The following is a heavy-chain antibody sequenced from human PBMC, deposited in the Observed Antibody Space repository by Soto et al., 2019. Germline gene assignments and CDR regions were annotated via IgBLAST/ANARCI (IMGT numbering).Heavy chain of an antibody. CDR2: MNPHSGNT. V-gene: IGHV1-8*01. CDR1: GYTFTSYD. Sequence: ASVKVSCKASGYTFTSYDINWVRQATGQGLEWMGWMNPHSGNTGYAQKFQGRVTMNRNTSISTAYMELSSLRSEATAVYYCARGFWKRGGALIWGQGTLVTVSS. D-gene: IGHD1-1*01. CDR3: ARGFWKRGGALI. J-gene: IGHJ4*02.